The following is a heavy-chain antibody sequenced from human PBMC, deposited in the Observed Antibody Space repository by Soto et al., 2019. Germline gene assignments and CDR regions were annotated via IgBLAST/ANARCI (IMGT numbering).Heavy chain of an antibody. Sequence: EVQLLESGGGLVQPGGSLRLSCAASGFTFSSYAMSWVRQAPGKGLEWVSAISGSGGSTYYADSVKGRFTISRDHYKNTLYLQMNSLIAEDTAVYYCAKGGLYYDVWSGYYSDYYYYYMDVWGKGTTVTVSS. V-gene: IGHV3-23*01. J-gene: IGHJ6*03. CDR3: AKGGLYYDVWSGYYSDYYYYYMDV. CDR2: ISGSGGST. D-gene: IGHD3-3*01. CDR1: GFTFSSYA.